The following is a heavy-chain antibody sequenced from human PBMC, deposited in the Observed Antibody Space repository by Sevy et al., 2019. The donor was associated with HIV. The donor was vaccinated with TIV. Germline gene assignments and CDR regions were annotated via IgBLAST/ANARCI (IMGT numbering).Heavy chain of an antibody. CDR2: IYYSGST. CDR1: GGSISSGDYY. J-gene: IGHJ5*02. Sequence: SETLSLTCTVSGGSISSGDYYWSWIRQPPGKGLEWIGYIYYSGSTYYNPSLKSRVTISVDTSKNQFSLKLSSVTAADTAVYYCARDPHIAAAGTGWFDPWGQEPWSPSPQ. D-gene: IGHD6-13*01. V-gene: IGHV4-30-4*01. CDR3: ARDPHIAAAGTGWFDP.